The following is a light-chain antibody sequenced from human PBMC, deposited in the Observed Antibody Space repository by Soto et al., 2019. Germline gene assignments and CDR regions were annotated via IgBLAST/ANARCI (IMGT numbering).Light chain of an antibody. Sequence: EVVLTQSPATLSVSPSERATLSCRASQTVSRSLALYQQKPGQAPRLLIYGESTRATGIPGRFSGSGSGTDFTLTISSLQSEDVAVYYCQQYIDWPPYTFGQGNKVEIK. CDR2: GES. V-gene: IGKV3-15*01. CDR1: QTVSRS. J-gene: IGKJ2*01. CDR3: QQYIDWPPYT.